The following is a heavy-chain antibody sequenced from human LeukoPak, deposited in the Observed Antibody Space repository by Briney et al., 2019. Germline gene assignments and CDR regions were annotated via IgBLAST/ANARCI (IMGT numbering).Heavy chain of an antibody. CDR3: ATDRIVVVIGIKNDAFDI. CDR2: ISSSSSYI. V-gene: IGHV3-21*01. J-gene: IGHJ3*02. CDR1: GFTFSSYA. D-gene: IGHD2-21*01. Sequence: PGGSLRLSCAASGFTFSSYAMSWVHQAPGKGLEWVSSISSSSSYIYYADSVKGRFTISRDNAKNSLYLQMNGLRAEDSAMYYCATDRIVVVIGIKNDAFDIWGQGTMVTVSS.